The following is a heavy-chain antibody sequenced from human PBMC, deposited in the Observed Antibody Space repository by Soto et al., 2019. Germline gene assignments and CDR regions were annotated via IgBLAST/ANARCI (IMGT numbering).Heavy chain of an antibody. J-gene: IGHJ3*02. CDR1: GFTFSSYS. D-gene: IGHD6-13*01. V-gene: IGHV3-21*01. CDR2: ISSSSSYI. CDR3: ARVLPGIAAARGAFDI. Sequence: GGSLRLSCSASGFTFSSYSMNWVRQAPGKGLEWVSSISSSSSYIYYADSVKGRFTISRDNAKNSLYLQMNSLRAEDTAVYYCARVLPGIAAARGAFDIWGQGTMVTVSS.